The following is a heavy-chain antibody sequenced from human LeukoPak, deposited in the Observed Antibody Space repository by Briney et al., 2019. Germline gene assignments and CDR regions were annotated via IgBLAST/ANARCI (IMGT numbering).Heavy chain of an antibody. D-gene: IGHD1-26*01. Sequence: SETLSLTCTVSGGSISIYYWSWIRQPPGKGLEWGGNMDYSGTTNYNPSRKSRVTMSIYTSKNQFSLKLSSVTAAVTAVYYCASYIVGGSLGDWGQGKLVTVSS. V-gene: IGHV4-59*01. CDR2: MDYSGTT. J-gene: IGHJ4*02. CDR1: GGSISIYY. CDR3: ASYIVGGSLGD.